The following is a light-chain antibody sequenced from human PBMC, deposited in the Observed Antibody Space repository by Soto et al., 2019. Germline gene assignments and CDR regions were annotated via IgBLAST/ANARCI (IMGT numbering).Light chain of an antibody. V-gene: IGKV3-11*01. CDR1: QSVSSY. J-gene: IGKJ2*01. CDR3: QQRSNWPPYT. Sequence: EIVLTQSPAPLSLSPGERATLSCRASQSVSSYLAWYQQKPGQAPRLLIYDASNRATGIPARFSGSGSGTDFTLTISSLEPEDFAVYYCQQRSNWPPYTVGQGTKLEIK. CDR2: DAS.